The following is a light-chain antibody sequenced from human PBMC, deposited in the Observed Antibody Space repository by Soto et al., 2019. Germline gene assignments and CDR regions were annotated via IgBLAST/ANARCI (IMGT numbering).Light chain of an antibody. J-gene: IGLJ2*01. CDR2: EVS. CDR3: SSYTSGSTVV. Sequence: SALTQPASVSGSPGQSITISCTGTSSDVGGYNYVSWYQQHPGKAPKLMIYEVSNRPSGVSNRFSGSKSGNTASLTISGLQAEDEADYYCSSYTSGSTVVFGGGAKRTV. V-gene: IGLV2-14*01. CDR1: SSDVGGYNY.